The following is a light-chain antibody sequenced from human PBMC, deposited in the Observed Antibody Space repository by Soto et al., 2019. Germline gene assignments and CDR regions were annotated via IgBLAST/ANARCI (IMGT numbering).Light chain of an antibody. CDR2: AAS. V-gene: IGKV1-39*01. CDR1: QSISNY. Sequence: DIQMTQSPSSLSASVGDRVSITCRASQSISNYLNWYQQKPGKAPKVLIYAASSLQSGVPSRFSGSGSGTDFTLTISSRQPDDFATYYCQQSYNTPRTFGQGTKVEIK. CDR3: QQSYNTPRT. J-gene: IGKJ1*01.